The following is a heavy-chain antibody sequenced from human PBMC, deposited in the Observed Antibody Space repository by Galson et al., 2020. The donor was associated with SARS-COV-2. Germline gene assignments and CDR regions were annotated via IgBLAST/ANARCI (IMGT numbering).Heavy chain of an antibody. CDR2: IHYRGSA. D-gene: IGHD1-26*01. CDR3: ARSFRSTWDQRGVFDF. V-gene: IGHV4-39*07. CDR1: GGSISSSDNY. Sequence: SETLSLTCTVSGGSISSSDNYWVWIRQPPGKGLEWIGFIHYRGSAYYNPSLKSRVAISVDTSKNQFSLKMTSLTAADTAVYYCARSFRSTWDQRGVFDFWGQGVLVTVSS. J-gene: IGHJ4*02.